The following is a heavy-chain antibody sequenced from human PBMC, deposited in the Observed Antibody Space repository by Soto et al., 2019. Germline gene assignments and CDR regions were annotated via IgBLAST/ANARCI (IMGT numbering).Heavy chain of an antibody. CDR1: GFTFDDYT. V-gene: IGHV3-43*01. D-gene: IGHD2-15*01. CDR3: TRAFQYCSGGSCYVYFDY. J-gene: IGHJ4*02. CDR2: ISWDGGST. Sequence: GGSLRLSCAASGFTFDDYTMHWVRQAPGKGLEWVSLISWDGGSTYYADSVKGRFTISRDDSKSIAYLQMNSLKTEDTAVYYCTRAFQYCSGGSCYVYFDYWGQGTLVTVSS.